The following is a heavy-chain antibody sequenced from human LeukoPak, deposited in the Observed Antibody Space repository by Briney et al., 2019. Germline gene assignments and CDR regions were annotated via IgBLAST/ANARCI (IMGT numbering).Heavy chain of an antibody. Sequence: PGGSLRLSCVASRFILSTHVLHWARQAPGKGLEWVAFIRHDGITKYYADSVKGRFTISRDNSKNTVYLQMNSMRVEDTAVYYCVNDWDCSGNTCPTDSDYWGQGTLVTVSA. CDR3: VNDWDCSGNTCPTDSDY. CDR2: IRHDGITK. CDR1: RFILSTHV. J-gene: IGHJ4*02. D-gene: IGHD2-15*01. V-gene: IGHV3-30*02.